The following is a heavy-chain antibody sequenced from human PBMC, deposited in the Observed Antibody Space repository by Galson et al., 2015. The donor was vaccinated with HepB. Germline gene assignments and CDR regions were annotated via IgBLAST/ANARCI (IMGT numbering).Heavy chain of an antibody. CDR3: ARDRGIAAAPTPGWFDT. V-gene: IGHV1-18*01. Sequence: SVKVSCKASGYTFTSYGISWVRLAPGQGLEWMGWISGYNGIIKNAQKFQGRVTMTTDGSTSTAYMEVRSLRSDDTAVYYCARDRGIAAAPTPGWFDTWGQGTLVTVSS. CDR1: GYTFTSYG. CDR2: ISGYNGII. D-gene: IGHD6-13*01. J-gene: IGHJ5*02.